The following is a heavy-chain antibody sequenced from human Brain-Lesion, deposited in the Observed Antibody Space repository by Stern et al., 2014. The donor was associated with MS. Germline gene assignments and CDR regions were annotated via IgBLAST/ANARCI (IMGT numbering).Heavy chain of an antibody. CDR2: LHASGAT. Sequence: QVQLVESGPGLVKPSQTLSLTCTVSGASISSGTSYWSWIRQPAGGGLEWIGRLHASGATYYTPSLKSRVTISGDTSKNQFSLNLTSVTAADTAVYYCARGHWELLGNNYFDSWGQGTLVTVSS. V-gene: IGHV4-61*02. CDR3: ARGHWELLGNNYFDS. CDR1: GASISSGTSY. J-gene: IGHJ4*02. D-gene: IGHD1-26*01.